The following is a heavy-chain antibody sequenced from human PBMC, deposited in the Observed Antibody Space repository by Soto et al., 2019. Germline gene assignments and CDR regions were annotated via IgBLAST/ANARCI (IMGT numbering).Heavy chain of an antibody. V-gene: IGHV3-23*01. CDR3: CTATAAAGNNYYYYYGMDV. Sequence: GGSLRLSCAASGFTFSSYAMSWVRQAPGKGLEWVSAISGSGGSTYYADSAKGRFTISRDNSKNTLYLQMNSLRAEDTAVYYSCTATAAAGNNYYYYYGMDVWGQGTTVTVSS. CDR2: ISGSGGST. J-gene: IGHJ6*02. D-gene: IGHD6-13*01. CDR1: GFTFSSYA.